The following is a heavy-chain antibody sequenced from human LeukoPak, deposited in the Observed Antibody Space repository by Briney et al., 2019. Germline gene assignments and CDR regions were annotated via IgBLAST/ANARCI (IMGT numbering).Heavy chain of an antibody. CDR1: GFTFSSYS. D-gene: IGHD6-6*01. Sequence: GGSLRLSCAASGFTFSSYSMTWVRQAPGKGLEWVSSISSSSSYIYYADSVKGRFTISRDNAKNTLYLQMNSLRAEDTAVYYCAKAGRSSSDYWGQGTLVTVSS. CDR3: AKAGRSSSDY. CDR2: ISSSSSYI. V-gene: IGHV3-21*01. J-gene: IGHJ4*02.